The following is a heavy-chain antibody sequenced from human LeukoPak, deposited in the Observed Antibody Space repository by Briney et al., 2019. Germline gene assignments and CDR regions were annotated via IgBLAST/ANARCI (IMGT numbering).Heavy chain of an antibody. CDR1: GGSISRGDNY. V-gene: IGHV4-31*03. D-gene: IGHD3-10*01. J-gene: IGHJ3*02. CDR2: IYYSGRT. Sequence: PSETLSLTCTVSGGSISRGDNYWSWIRQYPGKGLECIGYIYYSGRTYYNPSLKSRVTTSIDTSRSQFSLRLSSVTAADTAVYYCARDRSGSSSLNAFDIWGQGTMVTVSS. CDR3: ARDRSGSSSLNAFDI.